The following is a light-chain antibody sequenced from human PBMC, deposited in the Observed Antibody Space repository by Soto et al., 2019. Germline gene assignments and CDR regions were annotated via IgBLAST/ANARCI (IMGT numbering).Light chain of an antibody. J-gene: IGLJ1*01. Sequence: QSVLTQPASVSGSPGQSITISCTGTSSDVGGSDFVSWHQQHPGKAPKLMIYDVGKWPSGVSNRFSGSKSGNTASLTISGLQAEDEADYYCSSYTSSRSYVFGTGTKVTVL. CDR1: SSDVGGSDF. CDR2: DVG. V-gene: IGLV2-14*01. CDR3: SSYTSSRSYV.